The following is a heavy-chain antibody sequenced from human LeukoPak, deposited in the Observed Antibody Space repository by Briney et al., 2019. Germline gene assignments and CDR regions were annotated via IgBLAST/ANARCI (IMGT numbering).Heavy chain of an antibody. D-gene: IGHD4-17*01. CDR1: GGTFSSYA. V-gene: IGHV1-69*13. CDR3: ARGPRVTTTVSQQRGRRKNYFDY. J-gene: IGHJ4*02. Sequence: ASVKVSCKASGGTFSSYAISWVRQAPGQGLEWMGGIIPIFGTSNYAQKFQGRVTITADESTSTAYMELSSLRSEDTAVYYCARGPRVTTTVSQQRGRRKNYFDYWGQGTLVTVSS. CDR2: IIPIFGTS.